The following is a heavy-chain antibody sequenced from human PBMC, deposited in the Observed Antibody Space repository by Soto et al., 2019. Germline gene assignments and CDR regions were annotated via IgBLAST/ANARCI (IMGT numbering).Heavy chain of an antibody. CDR2: MNPTSGKT. D-gene: IGHD2-15*01. V-gene: IGHV1-8*01. CDR1: GYTFTSYD. CDR3: ARVVVAVHGHWFDR. J-gene: IGHJ5*02. Sequence: QVQLVQSGAEVKKPGASVKVSCKASGYTFTSYDINWVRQATGQGLEWMGWMNPTSGKTGYAQKFQGRVTMTRNTAISTAYRGLSSLRSEDTAVYYWARVVVAVHGHWFDRWGQGTLVTVSS.